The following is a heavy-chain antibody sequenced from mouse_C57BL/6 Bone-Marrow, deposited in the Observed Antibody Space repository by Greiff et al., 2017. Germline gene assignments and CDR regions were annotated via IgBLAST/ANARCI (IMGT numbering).Heavy chain of an antibody. D-gene: IGHD1-1*01. J-gene: IGHJ1*03. CDR2: INPSTGGT. V-gene: IGHV1-42*01. Sequence: VQLQQSGPELVKPGASVKISCKASGYSFTGYYMNWVKQSPEKSLEWIGEINPSTGGTTYNQKFKAKATLTVDKSSSTAYMQLKSLTSEDSAVYYCAIRYGSSYWYFDVWGTGTTVTVSS. CDR3: AIRYGSSYWYFDV. CDR1: GYSFTGYY.